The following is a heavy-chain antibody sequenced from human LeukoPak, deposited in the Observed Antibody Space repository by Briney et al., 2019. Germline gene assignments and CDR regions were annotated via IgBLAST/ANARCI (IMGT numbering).Heavy chain of an antibody. CDR1: GGSISSYY. D-gene: IGHD6-6*01. J-gene: IGHJ4*02. CDR3: ARMYSSSVSGSDY. Sequence: SETLSLTCTVSGGSISSYYWSWIRQPPGKGLEWIGYIYYSGSTNYNPSLKSRVTISVDTSKNQFSLKLSSVTAADTAVYYCARMYSSSVSGSDYWGQGTLVTVSS. CDR2: IYYSGST. V-gene: IGHV4-59*01.